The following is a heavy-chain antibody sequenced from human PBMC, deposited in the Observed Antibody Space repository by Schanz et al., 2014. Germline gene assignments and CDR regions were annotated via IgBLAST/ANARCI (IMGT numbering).Heavy chain of an antibody. CDR1: GFTFSSYS. CDR2: TNGDGTNA. J-gene: IGHJ4*02. D-gene: IGHD3-10*01. V-gene: IGHV3-21*01. Sequence: EVQLVESGGGLVKPGGSLRLSCAASGFTFSSYSMNWVRQAPGKGLEWVSCTNGDGTNAKYADSVKGRFTISRDNSKNTLYLQMNSLRAEDTAVYYCARDNYYGSGSCAYWGQGTLVTVSS. CDR3: ARDNYYGSGSCAY.